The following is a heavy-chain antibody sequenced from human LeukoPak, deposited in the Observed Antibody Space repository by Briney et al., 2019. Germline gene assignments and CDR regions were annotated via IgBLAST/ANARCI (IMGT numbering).Heavy chain of an antibody. V-gene: IGHV5-51*01. J-gene: IGHJ5*02. CDR1: GYSFSTYW. CDR2: IYPGDSDT. CDR3: ARLISAAGYKWFDP. D-gene: IGHD6-13*01. Sequence: GESLKISCKGSGYSFSTYWIGWVRQMPGKGLEWMGIIYPGDSDTRYSPSFQGQVTISADKSISTAYLQWSSLKASDTAIYYCARLISAAGYKWFDPWGQGTLVTVSS.